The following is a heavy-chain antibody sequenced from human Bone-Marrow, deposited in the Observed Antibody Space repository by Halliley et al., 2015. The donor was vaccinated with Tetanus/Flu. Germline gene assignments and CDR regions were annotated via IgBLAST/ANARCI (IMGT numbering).Heavy chain of an antibody. CDR2: IWYDGSDK. J-gene: IGHJ6*02. D-gene: IGHD4-4*01. V-gene: IGHV3-33*01. CDR3: ARVESNYVIGSGMDV. CDR1: GFTFSGYG. Sequence: CAASGFTFSGYGMHWVRQAPGKGLEWVAVIWYDGSDKYYAESVKGRFTISRDNSKNTLFLQMNSLRVEDTAVYYCARVESNYVIGSGMDVWGQGTTVTVSS.